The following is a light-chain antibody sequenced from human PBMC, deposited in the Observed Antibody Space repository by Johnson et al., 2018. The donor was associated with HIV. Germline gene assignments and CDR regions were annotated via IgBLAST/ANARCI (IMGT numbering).Light chain of an antibody. CDR1: SSNIGSNT. CDR3: GTWDSSLSAYV. V-gene: IGLV1-51*02. J-gene: IGLJ1*01. Sequence: QAVLTQPHSASGTPGQRVTISCSGSSSNIGSNTVNWYQQLPGTAPKLLIYENNKRPSGLPDRFSGSKYGTSVTLGITGLQTGDEADYYCGTWDSSLSAYVFGTGTRVTVL. CDR2: ENN.